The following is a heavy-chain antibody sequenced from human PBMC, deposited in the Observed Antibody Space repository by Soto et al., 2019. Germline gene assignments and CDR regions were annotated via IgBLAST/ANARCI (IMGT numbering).Heavy chain of an antibody. V-gene: IGHV3-9*01. Sequence: EVQLVESGGGLVQPGRSLRLSCAASGFTYDDYDMHWVRQAPGKGLEWVSAISWNSGRTAYADSVKGRFTISRDNAKNARYLQRNSLRAEDTALYHCAKGRGGSYGGVSFDYWGQGTLVTVS. D-gene: IGHD1-26*01. CDR2: ISWNSGRT. CDR1: GFTYDDYD. J-gene: IGHJ4*02. CDR3: AKGRGGSYGGVSFDY.